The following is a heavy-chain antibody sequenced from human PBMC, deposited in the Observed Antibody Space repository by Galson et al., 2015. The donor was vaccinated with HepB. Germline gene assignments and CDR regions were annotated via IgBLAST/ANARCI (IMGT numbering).Heavy chain of an antibody. CDR1: GGTFSSYA. J-gene: IGHJ4*02. V-gene: IGHV1-69*04. CDR2: IIPILGIA. Sequence: SVKVSCKASGGTFSSYAISWVRQAPGQGLEWMGRIIPILGIANYAQKFQGRVTITAGKSTSTAYMELSSLRSEDTAVYYCARDSLPYYDSSGYYYGFDYWGQGTLVTVSS. CDR3: ARDSLPYYDSSGYYYGFDY. D-gene: IGHD3-22*01.